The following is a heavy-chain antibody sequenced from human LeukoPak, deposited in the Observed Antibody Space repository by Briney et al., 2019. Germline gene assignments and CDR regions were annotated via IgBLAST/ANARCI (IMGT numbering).Heavy chain of an antibody. Sequence: QPGGSLRLSCAASGFIFSDYAISWVRQAPGKGLEWVSTISGSGDRTYYADSVKGRFTISRDNSKNTLFLQMNSLRAEDTALYFCAKVFFRDYCGNSVPFDYWGQGTLVSVSS. CDR1: GFIFSDYA. D-gene: IGHD4-23*01. V-gene: IGHV3-23*01. J-gene: IGHJ4*02. CDR2: ISGSGDRT. CDR3: AKVFFRDYCGNSVPFDY.